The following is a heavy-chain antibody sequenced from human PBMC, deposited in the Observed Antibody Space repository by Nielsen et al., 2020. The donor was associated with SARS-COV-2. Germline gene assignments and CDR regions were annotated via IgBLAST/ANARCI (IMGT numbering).Heavy chain of an antibody. D-gene: IGHD2-15*01. J-gene: IGHJ6*02. CDR3: ARGFVGGGTGYGF. CDR1: GGSISSGGYY. V-gene: IGHV4-31*03. CDR2: IYYSGST. Sequence: SETLSLTCTVSGGSISSGGYYWSWIRQHPGKGLEWIGYIYYSGSTYYNPSLKSRVTLSVDTSKNQFSLKLSSVTAADTAVYYCARGFVGGGTGYGFWGQGTTVTVSS.